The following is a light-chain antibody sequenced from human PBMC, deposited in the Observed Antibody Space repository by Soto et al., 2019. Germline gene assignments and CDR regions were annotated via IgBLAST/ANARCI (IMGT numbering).Light chain of an antibody. CDR2: DVF. J-gene: IGKJ4*01. Sequence: EIVLTQSPATLSLSPGERATLSCRASQSVNNYLAWYQQKPGQAPRLVIYDVFNRATGTPARFSGSGSETDFTLTISSRAPEDFGVYYCPQRSHWPWLTFGGGTRVEIK. CDR1: QSVNNY. CDR3: PQRSHWPWLT. V-gene: IGKV3-11*01.